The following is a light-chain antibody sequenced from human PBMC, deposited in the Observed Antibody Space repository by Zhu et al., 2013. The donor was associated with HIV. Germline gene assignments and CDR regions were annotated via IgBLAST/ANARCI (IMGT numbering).Light chain of an antibody. CDR2: EVT. CDR1: NSDIGTYNH. Sequence: QSALTQPASVSGSPGQSITISCTGSNSDIGTYNHISWYQQHPGKAPKLIIYEVTKRPSGVSSRFSGSKSGNTASLTISGLQAEDEADYYCSSYTINSTWVFGGGTKLTVL. CDR3: SSYTINSTWV. V-gene: IGLV2-14*01. J-gene: IGLJ3*02.